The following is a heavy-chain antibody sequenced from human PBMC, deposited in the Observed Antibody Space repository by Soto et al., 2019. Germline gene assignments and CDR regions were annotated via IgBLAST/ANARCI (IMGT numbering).Heavy chain of an antibody. CDR2: IYHSGST. CDR1: GYSISSGYY. D-gene: IGHD2-15*01. V-gene: IGHV4-38-2*02. J-gene: IGHJ6*02. CDR3: ARELYWSGGRCSPLRGIEV. Sequence: SETLSLTCAVSGYSISSGYYWGWIRQPPGKGLEWIGTIYHSGSTYYTPSLKSRVTISVDTSKNNFSLKLNSVTAADTAVYYCARELYWSGGRCSPLRGIEVWGPGTTVT.